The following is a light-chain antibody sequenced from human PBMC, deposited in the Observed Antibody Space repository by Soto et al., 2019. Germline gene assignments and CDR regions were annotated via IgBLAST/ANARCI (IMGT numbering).Light chain of an antibody. CDR3: SSYEGDHKGV. J-gene: IGLJ1*01. CDR1: TSDVGAYNY. V-gene: IGLV2-8*01. Sequence: QSVLTQPPSASGSPGQSVTISCTGTTSDVGAYNYVSWYQQHPGKAPKLVIYEVSRRPSGVPDRFSGSKSGNTASLTVSGLQAEDEADYYCSSYEGDHKGVFGTG. CDR2: EVS.